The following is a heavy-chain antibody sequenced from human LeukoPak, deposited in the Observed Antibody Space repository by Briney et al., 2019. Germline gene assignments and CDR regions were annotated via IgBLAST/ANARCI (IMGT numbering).Heavy chain of an antibody. D-gene: IGHD2-15*01. CDR1: GGSVSSGSYY. V-gene: IGHV4-61*02. CDR2: IYTSGST. Sequence: SETLSLTCTVSGGSVSSGSYYWSWIRQPAGKGLEWIGRIYTSGSTNYNPSLRSRVTMSVDTSKNQFSLKLSSATAADTAVYYCARWTLHDAFDIWGQGTMVTVSS. J-gene: IGHJ3*02. CDR3: ARWTLHDAFDI.